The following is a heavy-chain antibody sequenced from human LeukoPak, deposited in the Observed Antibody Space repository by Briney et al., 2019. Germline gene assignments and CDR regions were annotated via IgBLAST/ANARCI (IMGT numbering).Heavy chain of an antibody. CDR2: IYSRGNT. V-gene: IGHV4-39*07. J-gene: IGHJ6*03. CDR1: GVSISSGSNY. Sequence: SETLSLTCSVSGVSISSGSNYWGWIRQPPGKTLEWIGSIYSRGNTYYNPSLKSRVIILIDTAKNHFSLNLSSVTAADTAVYYCARIGNNVGYYYYYFMDVWGKGTTVTVSS. CDR3: ARIGNNVGYYYYYFMDV. D-gene: IGHD2-8*01.